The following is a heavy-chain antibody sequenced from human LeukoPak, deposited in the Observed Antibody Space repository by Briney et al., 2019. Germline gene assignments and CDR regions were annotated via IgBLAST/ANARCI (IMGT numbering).Heavy chain of an antibody. Sequence: GGSLRLSCAASGFTFSSYAMSWVRQAPGKGLEWVSAISGSGGSTYYADSVKGRVTISRDNSKNTLYLQMNSLRAEDTAVYYCAKGKRYYGSGSPEVYFDYWGQGTLVTVSS. CDR1: GFTFSSYA. CDR2: ISGSGGST. CDR3: AKGKRYYGSGSPEVYFDY. J-gene: IGHJ4*02. V-gene: IGHV3-23*01. D-gene: IGHD3-10*01.